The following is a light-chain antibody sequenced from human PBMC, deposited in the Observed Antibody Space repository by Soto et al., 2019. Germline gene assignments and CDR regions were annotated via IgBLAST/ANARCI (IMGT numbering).Light chain of an antibody. CDR1: SGHSSDI. V-gene: IGLV4-60*03. J-gene: IGLJ2*01. Sequence: QSVLTQSSSASASLGSSVKLTCTLSSGHSSDIIAWHQQQPGKAPRFLMKLEGSGDYTKGSGVPDRFSGSRSGADRYLTISNLRSEDEADYYCETWDSNTRIFGGGTQLTVL. CDR2: LEGSGDY. CDR3: ETWDSNTRI.